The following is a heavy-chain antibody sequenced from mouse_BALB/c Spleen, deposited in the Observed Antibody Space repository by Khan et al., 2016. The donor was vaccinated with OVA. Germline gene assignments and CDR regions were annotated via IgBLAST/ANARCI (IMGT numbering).Heavy chain of an antibody. D-gene: IGHD2-12*01. CDR2: INTHSGVP. CDR1: GYTFTTAG. CDR3: AMGEAAYYRNDGGTMDY. V-gene: IGHV9-4*02. Sequence: QIQLVQSGPELKKPGETVRISCKASGYTFTTAGIQWVQKMPGKGLKWIGWINTHSGVPKYAEDFTGRFAFSLEISVNTAYLQITNLNNEDTATYYCAMGEAAYYRNDGGTMDYWGQGTSVTVSS. J-gene: IGHJ4*01.